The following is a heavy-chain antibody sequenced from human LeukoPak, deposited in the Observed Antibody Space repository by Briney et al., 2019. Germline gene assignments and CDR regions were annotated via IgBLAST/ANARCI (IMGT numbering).Heavy chain of an antibody. CDR2: IIPIFGTA. CDR3: AREGIAAAGTLPFDY. Sequence: SVKVSCKASRGTFSSYAISWVRQAPGQGLEWMGGIIPIFGTANYAQKFQGRVTITADESTSTAYMELSSLRSEDTAVYYCAREGIAAAGTLPFDYWGQGTLVTVSS. D-gene: IGHD6-13*01. V-gene: IGHV1-69*13. CDR1: RGTFSSYA. J-gene: IGHJ4*02.